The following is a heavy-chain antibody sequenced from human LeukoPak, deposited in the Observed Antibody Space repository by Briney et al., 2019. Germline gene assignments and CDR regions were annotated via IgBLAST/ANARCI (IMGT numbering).Heavy chain of an antibody. CDR3: ARQLWLAADY. Sequence: PGGSLRLSCAASGFTFSSYSMNWVRQAPGKGLEWVSSISSSSYVYYADSVKGRFTISRDNAKNSLYLQMNSLRAEDTAVYYCARQLWLAADYWGQGTLVTVSS. V-gene: IGHV3-21*01. D-gene: IGHD5-18*01. J-gene: IGHJ4*02. CDR1: GFTFSSYS. CDR2: ISSSSYV.